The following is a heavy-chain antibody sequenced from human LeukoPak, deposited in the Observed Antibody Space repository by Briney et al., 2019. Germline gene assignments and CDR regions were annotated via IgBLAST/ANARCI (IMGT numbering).Heavy chain of an antibody. Sequence: SERLSLTCTVSGGSISSTSYYWGWTRQPPGKGLGCIRSLYYSGSTYYTPSLKSRLTISVDTSKNQFCLMLSSVTAADTAVYYGARHRSGGWYPGYFDYWGQGTLVTVSS. D-gene: IGHD6-19*01. J-gene: IGHJ4*02. CDR2: LYYSGST. V-gene: IGHV4-39*01. CDR1: GGSISSTSYY. CDR3: ARHRSGGWYPGYFDY.